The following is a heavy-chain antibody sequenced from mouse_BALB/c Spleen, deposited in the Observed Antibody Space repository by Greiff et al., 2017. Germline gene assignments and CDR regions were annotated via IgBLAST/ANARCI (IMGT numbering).Heavy chain of an antibody. CDR3: ARGGYGSSYRDAMDY. D-gene: IGHD1-1*01. J-gene: IGHJ4*01. V-gene: IGHV2-9*02. CDR2: IWAGGST. CDR1: GFSLTSYG. Sequence: QVQLKQSGPGLVAPSQSLSITCTVSGFSLTSYGVHWVRQPPGKGLEWLGVIWAGGSTNYNSALMSRLSISKDNSKSQVFLKMNSLQTDDTAMYYCARGGYGSSYRDAMDYWGQGTSVTVSS.